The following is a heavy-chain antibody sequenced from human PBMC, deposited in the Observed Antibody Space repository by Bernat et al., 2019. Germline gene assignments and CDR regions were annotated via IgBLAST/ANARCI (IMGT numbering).Heavy chain of an antibody. CDR1: GGSFSGYY. CDR3: ATVTFGGVPSRYYFDC. J-gene: IGHJ4*02. Sequence: QVQLQPWGAGLLKPSATLSLTCAVYGGSFSGYYWCWIRQPPGKGLEWIGEINHSGSTNYNPTLKSRVTISVDTSKNQISLKLSSVTAADTDVYYCATVTFGGVPSRYYFDCWGQGTLVTVSS. CDR2: INHSGST. V-gene: IGHV4-34*01. D-gene: IGHD3-16*01.